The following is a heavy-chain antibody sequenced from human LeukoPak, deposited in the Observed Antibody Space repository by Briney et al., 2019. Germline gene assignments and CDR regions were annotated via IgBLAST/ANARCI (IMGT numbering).Heavy chain of an antibody. V-gene: IGHV3-7*01. D-gene: IGHD3-10*01. CDR1: GFTFSSYW. Sequence: GGSLRLSCAASGFTFSSYWMNWVRQAPGKGLEWVANINQDGSEKYYVDSVKGRFTISRDNAKNSLYLQMNSLRAEDTAVYYCARDRIRGDIDYWGQGTLVTVSS. CDR2: INQDGSEK. CDR3: ARDRIRGDIDY. J-gene: IGHJ4*02.